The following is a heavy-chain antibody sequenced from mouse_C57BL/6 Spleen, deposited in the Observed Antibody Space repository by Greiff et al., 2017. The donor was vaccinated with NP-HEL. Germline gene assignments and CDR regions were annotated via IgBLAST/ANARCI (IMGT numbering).Heavy chain of an antibody. Sequence: QVQLKQPGAELVRPGSSVKLSCKASGYTFTSYWMHWVKQRPIQGLEWIGNIDPSDSETHYNQKFKDKATLTVDKSSSTAYMQLSSLTSEDSAVYYCARSGSSYDYFDYWGQGTTLTVSS. D-gene: IGHD1-1*01. CDR2: IDPSDSET. CDR1: GYTFTSYW. V-gene: IGHV1-52*01. J-gene: IGHJ2*01. CDR3: ARSGSSYDYFDY.